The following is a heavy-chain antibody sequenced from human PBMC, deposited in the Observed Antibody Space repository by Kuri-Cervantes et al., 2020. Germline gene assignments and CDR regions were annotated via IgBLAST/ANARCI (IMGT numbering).Heavy chain of an antibody. CDR3: AREGAGISSSSSMDV. D-gene: IGHD6-6*01. Sequence: SVKVSCKASGGIFSSYAISWVRQAPGQGLEWMGGIIPIFGTANYAQKFQGRVTITADESTSTAYMELSSLRSEDTAVYYCAREGAGISSSSSMDVWGKGTTVTVSS. J-gene: IGHJ6*03. CDR2: IIPIFGTA. V-gene: IGHV1-69*13. CDR1: GGIFSSYA.